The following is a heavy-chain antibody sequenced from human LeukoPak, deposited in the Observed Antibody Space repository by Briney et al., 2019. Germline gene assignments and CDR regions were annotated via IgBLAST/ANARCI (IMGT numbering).Heavy chain of an antibody. CDR1: GFTFDDYG. Sequence: PGGSLRLSCAASGFTFDDYGMSWVRQAPGKGLGWVSGINWNGGSTGYADSVKGRFTISRDNAKNSLYLQMNSLRAEDTAVYYCARGRSYYDILTDTNNWFDPWGQGTLVTVSS. J-gene: IGHJ5*02. CDR3: ARGRSYYDILTDTNNWFDP. V-gene: IGHV3-20*04. D-gene: IGHD3-9*01. CDR2: INWNGGST.